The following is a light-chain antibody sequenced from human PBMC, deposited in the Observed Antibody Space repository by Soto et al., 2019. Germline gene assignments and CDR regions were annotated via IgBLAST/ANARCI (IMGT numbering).Light chain of an antibody. Sequence: DIQMTQSPSSLSASVGDSVTITCRASQNVNRFVHWYQQRPGKAPKLLIYATSTLQTGVPSRFTGSGFGTEFTLTISSLQPEDFGTYFCQQSYFSQFTFGPGTKVDIK. J-gene: IGKJ3*01. CDR3: QQSYFSQFT. V-gene: IGKV1-39*01. CDR1: QNVNRF. CDR2: ATS.